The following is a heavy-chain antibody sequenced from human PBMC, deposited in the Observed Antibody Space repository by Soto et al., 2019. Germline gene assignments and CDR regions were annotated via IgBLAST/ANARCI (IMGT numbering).Heavy chain of an antibody. J-gene: IGHJ4*02. V-gene: IGHV4-4*07. CDR3: VRDIIVALDY. D-gene: IGHD2-21*01. Sequence: PSETRSRTWVVSGASISTSYWSWVRQPAGKRLQWIGRIFADGNTNSSPSLKGRVSMAIDKSQNQISLQLASVTAADTATYYCVRDIIVALDYWGQGALVTVSS. CDR1: GASISTSY. CDR2: IFADGNT.